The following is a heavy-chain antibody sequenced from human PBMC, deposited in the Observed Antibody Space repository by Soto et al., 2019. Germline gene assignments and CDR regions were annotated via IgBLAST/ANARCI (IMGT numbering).Heavy chain of an antibody. D-gene: IGHD2-2*01. J-gene: IGHJ6*01. V-gene: IGHV5-51*01. CDR3: ARPGFHCSSTSCPNYYYGMDV. CDR1: GYSFTSYW. Sequence: VESLTISCKVSGYSFTSYWIVWVLQMPGKGLESMGIIYPGDSDTRYSPSFQGQVTISADKSISTAYLQWSSLKASDTAMYYCARPGFHCSSTSCPNYYYGMDVWGQGTTVTVSS. CDR2: IYPGDSDT.